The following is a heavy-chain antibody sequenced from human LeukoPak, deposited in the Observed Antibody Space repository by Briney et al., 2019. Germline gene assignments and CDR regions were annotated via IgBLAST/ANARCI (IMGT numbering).Heavy chain of an antibody. J-gene: IGHJ4*02. D-gene: IGHD4-11*01. Sequence: ASVKVSCKASGYTFTSYGISWVRQAPGQGLEWMGWISAYNGNTNYAQKLQGRATMTTDTSTSTAYMELRSLRSDDTAVYYCARDDYSNYVGDRRFDYWGQGTLVTVSS. V-gene: IGHV1-18*01. CDR3: ARDDYSNYVGDRRFDY. CDR1: GYTFTSYG. CDR2: ISAYNGNT.